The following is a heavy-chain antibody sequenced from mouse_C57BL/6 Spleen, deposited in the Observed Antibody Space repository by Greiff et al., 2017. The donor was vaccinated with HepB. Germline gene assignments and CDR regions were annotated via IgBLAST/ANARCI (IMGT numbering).Heavy chain of an antibody. CDR3: TRGDGYYAMDY. CDR2: ISSGGDYI. CDR1: GFTFSSYA. Sequence: EVKLVESGEGLVKPGGSLKLSCAASGFTFSSYAMSWVRQTPEKRLEWVAYISSGGDYIYYADTVKGRFTISIDNARNTLYLQMSSLKSEDTAMYYCTRGDGYYAMDYWGQGTSVTVSS. D-gene: IGHD3-3*01. J-gene: IGHJ4*01. V-gene: IGHV5-9-1*02.